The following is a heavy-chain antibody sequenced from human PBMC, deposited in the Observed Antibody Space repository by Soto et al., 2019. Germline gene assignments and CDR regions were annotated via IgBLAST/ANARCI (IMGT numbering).Heavy chain of an antibody. V-gene: IGHV1-69*01. J-gene: IGHJ6*02. CDR1: GGTFSSYA. Sequence: QVQLVQSGAEVKKPGSSVKVSCKASGGTFSSYAISWVRQAPGQGLEWMGGIIPIFGTANYAQKFQGRVTITGDESTSTAYMELSSLTSEDTAVYYCASDPRYSGSSSYYYGMDVWGQGTTVTVSS. CDR2: IIPIFGTA. CDR3: ASDPRYSGSSSYYYGMDV. D-gene: IGHD6-6*01.